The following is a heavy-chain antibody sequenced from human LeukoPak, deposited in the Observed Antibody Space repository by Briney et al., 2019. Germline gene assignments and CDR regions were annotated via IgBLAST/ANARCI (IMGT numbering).Heavy chain of an antibody. V-gene: IGHV3-23*01. CDR3: AKDSNVGVLDY. J-gene: IGHJ4*02. CDR1: GFTLSSYS. Sequence: PGGSLRLSCAASGFTLSSYSMNWVRQAPGKGLEWVSAISGSGGSTYYADSVKGRFTISRDNSKNTLYLQMNSLRAEDTAVYYCAKDSNVGVLDYWGQGTLVTVSS. D-gene: IGHD2-21*01. CDR2: ISGSGGST.